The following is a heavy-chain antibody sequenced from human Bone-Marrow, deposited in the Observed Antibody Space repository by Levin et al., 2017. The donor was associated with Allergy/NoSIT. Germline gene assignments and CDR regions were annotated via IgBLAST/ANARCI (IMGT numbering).Heavy chain of an antibody. J-gene: IGHJ4*02. V-gene: IGHV3-30-3*01. D-gene: IGHD1-26*01. CDR3: ARDSEATTIITPPGIDY. CDR2: ISYDGNNK. Sequence: GESLKISCAASGFTFSRNAMHWVRQAPGKGLEWVAVISYDGNNKYYADSVKGRFTISRDNSKNTLFLQMNSLRVEDTAVYYCARDSEATTIITPPGIDYWGQGTLVTVAS. CDR1: GFTFSRNA.